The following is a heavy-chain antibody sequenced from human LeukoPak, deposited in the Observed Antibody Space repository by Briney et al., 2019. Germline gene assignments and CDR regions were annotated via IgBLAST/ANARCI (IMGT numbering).Heavy chain of an antibody. Sequence: SETLSLTCTVSGSSISSSSYYWGWIRQPPGKGLEWIGSIYYSGSTYYNPSLKSRVTISVDTSKNQFSLKLSSVTAADTAVYYCARLYSGTYYYFDYWGQGTLVTVSS. V-gene: IGHV4-39*07. D-gene: IGHD1-26*01. CDR1: GSSISSSSYY. CDR2: IYYSGST. J-gene: IGHJ4*02. CDR3: ARLYSGTYYYFDY.